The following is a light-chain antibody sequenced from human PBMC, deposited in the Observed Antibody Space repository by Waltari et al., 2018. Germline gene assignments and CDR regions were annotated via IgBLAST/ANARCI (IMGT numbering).Light chain of an antibody. Sequence: DIQMTQSPSALSASVEEKITTTCRASQKISSYLNWYQQKPVPAPRLLIYDASRLQSGVPSRFSGSGSGTDFTLTISRLQPEDFGTYYCQQTYTTPRTFGQGTKVETK. CDR1: QKISSY. CDR3: QQTYTTPRT. J-gene: IGKJ1*01. V-gene: IGKV1-39*01. CDR2: DAS.